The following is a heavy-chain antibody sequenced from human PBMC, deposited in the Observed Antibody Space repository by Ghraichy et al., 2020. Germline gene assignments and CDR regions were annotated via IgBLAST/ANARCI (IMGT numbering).Heavy chain of an antibody. Sequence: GESLNISCAASGFTFSSYAMSWVRQAPGKGLEWVSAISGSGGSTYYADSVKGRFTISRDNSKNTLYLQMNSLRAEDTAVYYCAKCSKYMIVDAFDIWGQGTMVTVSS. CDR1: GFTFSSYA. D-gene: IGHD3-22*01. CDR2: ISGSGGST. V-gene: IGHV3-23*01. CDR3: AKCSKYMIVDAFDI. J-gene: IGHJ3*02.